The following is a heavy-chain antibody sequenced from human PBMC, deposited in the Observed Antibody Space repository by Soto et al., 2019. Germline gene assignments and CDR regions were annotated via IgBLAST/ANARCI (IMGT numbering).Heavy chain of an antibody. CDR2: ISGSGGST. Sequence: PGGSLRRSCAASGFTFSSYAMSWIRQAPGKGLEWVSAISGSGGSTYYADSVKGRFTISRDNSKDTLYLQMNSLRAEDTAVYSCAKAVRYYGSGSYSDYRGKGPLVTVSS. V-gene: IGHV3-23*01. CDR3: AKAVRYYGSGSYSDY. J-gene: IGHJ4*02. D-gene: IGHD3-10*01. CDR1: GFTFSSYA.